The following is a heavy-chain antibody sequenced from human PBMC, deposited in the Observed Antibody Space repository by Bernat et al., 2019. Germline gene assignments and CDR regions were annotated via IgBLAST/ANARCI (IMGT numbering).Heavy chain of an antibody. CDR2: VSYDGNNK. D-gene: IGHD4-11*01. J-gene: IGHJ3*02. V-gene: IGHV3-30*01. CDR1: GFTFSSYV. Sequence: QVQLVESGGGVVQPGRSLRLSCAASGFTFSSYVMHWVRQAPDKGLEWVAVVSYDGNNKYYADSVRGRFSISRDNSKNTLYLQMNSLRAEDTAVYYCATEGERMTTSSALDIWGQGTVVTVSS. CDR3: ATEGERMTTSSALDI.